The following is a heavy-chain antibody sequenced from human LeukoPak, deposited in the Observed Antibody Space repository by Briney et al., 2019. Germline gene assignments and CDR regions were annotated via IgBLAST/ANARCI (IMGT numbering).Heavy chain of an antibody. D-gene: IGHD3-10*01. CDR2: ISGSGGST. CDR1: GFTFSSYA. CDR3: AREKGRGVISPYFDY. Sequence: GGSLRLSCAASGFTFSSYAMSWVRQAPGKGLEWVSAISGSGGSTYYADSVKGRFTISRDNSKNTLYLQMNSLRAEDTAVYYCAREKGRGVISPYFDYWGRGTLVTVSS. J-gene: IGHJ4*02. V-gene: IGHV3-23*01.